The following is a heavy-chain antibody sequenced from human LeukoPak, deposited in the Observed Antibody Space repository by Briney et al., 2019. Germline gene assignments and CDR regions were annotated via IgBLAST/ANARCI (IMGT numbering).Heavy chain of an antibody. CDR1: GDSISIYY. J-gene: IGHJ2*01. CDR2: IYTSGST. D-gene: IGHD5-24*01. Sequence: PSETLSLTCTVSGDSISIYYWSWIRQPAGKGLEWIGRIYTSGSTNYNPSLKSRVTISVDKSKNQFSLKLSSVTAADTAVYYCARDVAGRDGSLRYFDVWGRGTLVTVSS. V-gene: IGHV4-4*07. CDR3: ARDVAGRDGSLRYFDV.